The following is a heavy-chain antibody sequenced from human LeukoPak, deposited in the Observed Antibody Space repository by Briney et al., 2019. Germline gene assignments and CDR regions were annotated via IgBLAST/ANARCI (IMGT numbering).Heavy chain of an antibody. CDR2: IYYSGST. Sequence: SETLSLTCTVSGGSISSSSYYWGWIRQPPGKGLEWIGSIYYSGSTYYNPSPKSRVTISVDTSKNQFSLKLSSVTAADTAVYYCARRVSGSGFPFDPWGQGTLVTVSS. CDR1: GGSISSSSYY. D-gene: IGHD3-22*01. J-gene: IGHJ5*02. V-gene: IGHV4-39*01. CDR3: ARRVSGSGFPFDP.